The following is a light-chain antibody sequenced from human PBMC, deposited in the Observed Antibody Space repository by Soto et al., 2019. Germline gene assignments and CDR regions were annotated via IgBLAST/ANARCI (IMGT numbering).Light chain of an antibody. J-gene: IGLJ1*01. V-gene: IGLV2-14*01. CDR3: SSYTTSTTYV. CDR2: DVS. CDR1: SSDVGRYNY. Sequence: QSALTQPASVSGSPGQSITISCTGTSSDVGRYNYVSWYQHHPGKPPRLMIYDVSNRPSGVSNRFSGSKSGNTASLTISGLQAEDEADYYCSSYTTSTTYVFGTGTKLTVL.